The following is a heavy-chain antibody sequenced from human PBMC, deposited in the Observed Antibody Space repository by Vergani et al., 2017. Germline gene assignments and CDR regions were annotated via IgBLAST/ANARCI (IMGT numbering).Heavy chain of an antibody. Sequence: QLQLQESGPGLVKPSETLSLSCTVSGDSISTSSYAWGWIRQPPGKTLEWIGTVFYGGRTSYNPSLQSRVTLALDTSKKQISLHLTSVTAADTAVCYCARHISVVRPSSMTAFDYWGQGTLVTVSS. CDR2: VFYGGRT. CDR3: ARHISVVRPSSMTAFDY. D-gene: IGHD2-21*01. J-gene: IGHJ4*02. V-gene: IGHV4-39*01. CDR1: GDSISTSSYA.